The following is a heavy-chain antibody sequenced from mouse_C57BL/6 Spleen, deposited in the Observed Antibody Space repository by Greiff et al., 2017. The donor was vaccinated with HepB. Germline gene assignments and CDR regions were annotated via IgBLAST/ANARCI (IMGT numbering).Heavy chain of an antibody. CDR1: GFTFSDYY. V-gene: IGHV5-12*01. D-gene: IGHD2-1*01. CDR2: ISNGGGST. Sequence: VQLKESGGGLVQPGGSLKLSCAASGFTFSDYYMYWVRQTPEKRLEWVAYISNGGGSTYYPDTVKGRFTISRDNAKNTLYLQMSRLKSEDTAMYYCARLGDGNYAWFAYWGQGTLVTVSA. CDR3: ARLGDGNYAWFAY. J-gene: IGHJ3*01.